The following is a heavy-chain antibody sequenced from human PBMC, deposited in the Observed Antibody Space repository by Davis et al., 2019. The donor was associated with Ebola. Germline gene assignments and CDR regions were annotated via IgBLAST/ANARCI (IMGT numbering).Heavy chain of an antibody. V-gene: IGHV4-39*01. J-gene: IGHJ4*02. D-gene: IGHD1-26*01. Sequence: GSLRLSCTVSGGSISSSSYYWGWIRQPPGKGLEWIGSIYYSGSTYYNPSLKSRVTISVDTSKNQFSLKLSSVTAADTAVYYCARARIVGAVYFDYWGQGTLVTVSS. CDR3: ARARIVGAVYFDY. CDR2: IYYSGST. CDR1: GGSISSSSYY.